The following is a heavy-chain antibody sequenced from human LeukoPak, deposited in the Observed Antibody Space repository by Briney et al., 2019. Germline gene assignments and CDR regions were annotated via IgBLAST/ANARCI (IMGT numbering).Heavy chain of an antibody. CDR3: GRGMRDYYGLDY. V-gene: IGHV3-33*01. Sequence: PGGSLRLSCAASGSTFSSYGMHWVRQAPGKGLEWVAVIWYDGSNKYYADSVKGRFTISRDNSKNTLYLHMNSLTVEDTAMYYCGRGMRDYYGLDYWGQGILVTVSS. CDR2: IWYDGSNK. J-gene: IGHJ4*02. D-gene: IGHD3-10*01. CDR1: GSTFSSYG.